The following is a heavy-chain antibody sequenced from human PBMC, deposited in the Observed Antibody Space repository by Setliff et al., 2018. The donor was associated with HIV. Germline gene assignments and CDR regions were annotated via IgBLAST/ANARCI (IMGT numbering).Heavy chain of an antibody. J-gene: IGHJ4*02. CDR2: ISISGGAT. CDR1: GFTFSSYA. CDR3: VRGTLDF. Sequence: QPGGSLRLSCAASGFTFSSYAMTWVRQPPGKGLEWVSAISISGGATTYADAVRGRVTISRDNTRNTLYLQMNSLRAEDTAVYYCVRGTLDFWGQGNLVTV. V-gene: IGHV3-23*01.